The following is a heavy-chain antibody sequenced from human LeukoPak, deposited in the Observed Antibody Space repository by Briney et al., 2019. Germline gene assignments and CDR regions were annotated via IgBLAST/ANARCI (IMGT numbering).Heavy chain of an antibody. CDR2: ISGSGGSGGST. J-gene: IGHJ4*02. CDR3: AKDPGSSGWGYFDY. V-gene: IGHV3-23*01. Sequence: GSLRLSCAASGFTFSRNAMSWVRQAPGKGQEWVSTISGSGGSGGSTYYADSVKGRFNISRDNSKNPLYLPMNSLRDEEKAVYYCAKDPGSSGWGYFDYWGQGTLVTVSS. CDR1: GFTFSRNA. D-gene: IGHD6-19*01.